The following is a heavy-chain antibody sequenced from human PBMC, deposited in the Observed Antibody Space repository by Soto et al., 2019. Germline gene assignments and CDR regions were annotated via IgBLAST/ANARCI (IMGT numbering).Heavy chain of an antibody. CDR2: IYWDDDK. CDR1: GFSLSTSGVG. V-gene: IGHV2-5*02. D-gene: IGHD3-10*01. J-gene: IGHJ4*02. CDR3: AHRLRAYYYGSGSFDY. Sequence: QITLKESGPTLVKPTQTLTLTCTFSGFSLSTSGVGVGWIRQPPGKALEWLALIYWDDDKRYSPSLKSRLTSPKDTSKNQVVLTMTNMDPVDTATYYCAHRLRAYYYGSGSFDYWGQGTLVTVSS.